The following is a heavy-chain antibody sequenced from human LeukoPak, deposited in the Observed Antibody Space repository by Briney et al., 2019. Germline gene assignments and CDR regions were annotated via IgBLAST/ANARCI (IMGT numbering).Heavy chain of an antibody. D-gene: IGHD6-19*01. CDR2: IKQDGSEK. CDR1: GFTFSSYW. V-gene: IGHV3-7*01. CDR3: AKDLNSSGLDY. Sequence: AGGSLRLSCAASGFTFSSYWMSWVRQAPGKGLEWVANIKQDGSEKYYVDSVKGRFTISRDNSKNTLYLQMNSLRAEDTAVYYCAKDLNSSGLDYWGQGTLVTVSS. J-gene: IGHJ4*02.